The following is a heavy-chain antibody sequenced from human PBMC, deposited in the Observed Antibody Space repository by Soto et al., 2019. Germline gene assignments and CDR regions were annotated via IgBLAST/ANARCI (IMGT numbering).Heavy chain of an antibody. CDR3: ARDQGVVVTADNWSDP. D-gene: IGHD2-21*02. CDR2: IFSSGST. V-gene: IGHV4-4*07. J-gene: IGHJ5*02. CDR1: GGSITDYS. Sequence: SETLSLTCTVSGGSITDYSWVWIRQPAGKGLEWIGRIFSSGSTNYNPSLKGRITMSLDTSKNQFSLKLNSATATDTAVYFCARDQGVVVTADNWSDPWGPGTLVTVSS.